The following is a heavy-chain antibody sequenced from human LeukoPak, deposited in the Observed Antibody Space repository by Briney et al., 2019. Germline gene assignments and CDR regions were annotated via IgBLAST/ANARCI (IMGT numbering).Heavy chain of an antibody. CDR2: ISYDGSSK. CDR1: AFTFSSYA. CDR3: ARGYCSSASCYFDF. V-gene: IGHV3-30-3*01. J-gene: IGHJ4*02. D-gene: IGHD2-2*01. Sequence: GGSLRLSCAASAFTFSSYAMYWVRQAPGKGLDWVAVISYDGSSKYYADSVQGRFTISRDNSKNTLYLQMNSLRPEDTAVHYCARGYCSSASCYFDFWGQRTLVTVSS.